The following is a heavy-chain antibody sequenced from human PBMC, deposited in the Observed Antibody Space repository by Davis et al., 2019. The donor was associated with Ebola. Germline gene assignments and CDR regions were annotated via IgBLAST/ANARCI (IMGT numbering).Heavy chain of an antibody. CDR1: GYTFTGYY. CDR2: INPNSGGT. Sequence: ASVKVSCKASGYTFTGYYMHWVRQAPGQGLEWMGWINPNSGGTNYAQKFQGRVTMTRDTSISTAYMELSRLRSDDTAVYYCAREGPGDCTGGVCYPYYYGMDVWGQGTTVTVSS. V-gene: IGHV1-2*02. J-gene: IGHJ6*02. CDR3: AREGPGDCTGGVCYPYYYGMDV. D-gene: IGHD2-8*02.